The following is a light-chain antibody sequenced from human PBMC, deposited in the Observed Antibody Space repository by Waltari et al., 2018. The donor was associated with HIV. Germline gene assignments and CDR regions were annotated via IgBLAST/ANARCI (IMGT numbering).Light chain of an antibody. CDR1: QSLLHSNGYTY. J-gene: IGKJ1*01. CDR3: MQAVEKWT. CDR2: VAS. Sequence: DIVMTQSPLSLSVNPGEPASISCRSNQSLLHSNGYTYLDWYVKKPGQSPQLLIFVASRRASGGPDRFSGSASGTDFTLKISRVEAEDVGVYYCMQAVEKWTFGPGTKVEI. V-gene: IGKV2-28*01.